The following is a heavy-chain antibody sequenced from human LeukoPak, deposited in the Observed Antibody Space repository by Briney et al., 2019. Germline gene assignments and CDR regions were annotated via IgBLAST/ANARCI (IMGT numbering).Heavy chain of an antibody. V-gene: IGHV1-69*05. J-gene: IGHJ3*02. CDR1: GGTFRNYA. Sequence: GASVKVSCKASGGTFRNYAINWVRQAPGQGLEWMGGIIPLFGSANYAEKFQGRVTITMDESTSTAYMELSSLRSEDTAVYYCARDPSLYCGGNCYSSGDAFDIWGQGTMVTVSS. CDR3: ARDPSLYCGGNCYSSGDAFDI. CDR2: IIPLFGSA. D-gene: IGHD2-21*02.